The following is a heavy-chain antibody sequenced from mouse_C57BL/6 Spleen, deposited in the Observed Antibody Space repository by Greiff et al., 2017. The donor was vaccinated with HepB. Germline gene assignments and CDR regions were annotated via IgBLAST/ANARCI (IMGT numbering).Heavy chain of an antibody. CDR2: IYPGSGNT. D-gene: IGHD1-1*01. CDR3: AREDYYVSSCFDY. CDR1: GYTFTDYY. J-gene: IGHJ2*01. V-gene: IGHV1-76*01. Sequence: QVQLKESGAELVRPGASVKLSCKASGYTFTDYYINWVKQRPGQGLEWIARIYPGSGNTYYNEKFKGKATLTAEKSSSTAYMQLSSLTSEDAAVYFCAREDYYVSSCFDYWGQGTTLTVSS.